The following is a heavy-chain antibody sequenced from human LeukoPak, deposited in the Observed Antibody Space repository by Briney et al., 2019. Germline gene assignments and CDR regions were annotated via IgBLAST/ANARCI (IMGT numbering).Heavy chain of an antibody. J-gene: IGHJ4*02. D-gene: IGHD3-16*01. Sequence: SETLSLTCTVSGGSISSSSYYWGWIRQPPGKGLEWIGSIYYTGTTYYNPSLKSRVAISEDTSKNQFSLQLSSVTAADTAVYYWAVVLGIYRFGAQGTRATFSS. V-gene: IGHV4-39*01. CDR2: IYYTGTT. CDR1: GGSISSSSYY. CDR3: AVVLGIYRF.